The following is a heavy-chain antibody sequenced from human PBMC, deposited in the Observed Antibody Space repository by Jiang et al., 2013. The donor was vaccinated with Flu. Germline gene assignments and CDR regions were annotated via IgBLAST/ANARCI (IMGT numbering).Heavy chain of an antibody. CDR3: ARLQGGYYRGGIDS. Sequence: GLVKPSETLSLTCTVSSGYITGYFWSWIRQAPGKGLEWIGYVYYGGSTKYHPSLKSRGLISLDTSNNQISLNLSSVTAADTAIYYCARLQGGYYRGGIDSWGQGTLVTVSS. D-gene: IGHD4-17*01. CDR2: VYYGGST. J-gene: IGHJ4*02. CDR1: SGYITGYF. V-gene: IGHV4-59*08.